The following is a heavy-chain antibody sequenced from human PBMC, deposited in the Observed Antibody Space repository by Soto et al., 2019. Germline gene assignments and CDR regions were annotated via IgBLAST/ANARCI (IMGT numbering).Heavy chain of an antibody. CDR3: ANDWLHYSDSSGDYAFDI. CDR1: GLTFDEYA. CDR2: ISWNSGSI. D-gene: IGHD3-22*01. Sequence: GGSLRLSWAASGLTFDEYAMHWGRQAPGKGLEWVSGISWNSGSIGYADSVKGRFTISRDNAKNSLYLQMNSLRAEDTALYSCANDWLHYSDSSGDYAFDIWGQGTMVTVSS. J-gene: IGHJ3*02. V-gene: IGHV3-9*01.